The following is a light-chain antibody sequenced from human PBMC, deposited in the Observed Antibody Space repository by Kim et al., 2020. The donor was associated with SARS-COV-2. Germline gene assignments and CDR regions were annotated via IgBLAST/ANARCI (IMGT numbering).Light chain of an antibody. J-gene: IGKJ2*01. CDR3: HQYYRFST. CDR1: QNIDTS. V-gene: IGKV1-5*03. Sequence: LSASLGDRVTSTCRASQNIDTSLAWFQQKSVKAPKLLIYKASTLENGVPSRFSGSGSGTEFTLTISSLQPDDFATYFCHQYYRFSTFGQGTKLEI. CDR2: KAS.